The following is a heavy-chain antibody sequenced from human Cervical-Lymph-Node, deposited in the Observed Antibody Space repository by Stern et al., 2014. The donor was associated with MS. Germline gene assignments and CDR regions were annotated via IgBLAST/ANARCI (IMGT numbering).Heavy chain of an antibody. V-gene: IGHV1-69*01. CDR1: GGTFSSYA. J-gene: IGHJ3*02. D-gene: IGHD6-19*01. CDR3: ARKGQWLVNAFDI. CDR2: IIPIFGTA. Sequence: MQLVESGAEVKKPGSSGKVSCKASGGTFSSYAISWVRQAPGQGLEWMGGIIPIFGTANYAQKFQGRVTITADESTSTAYMELSSLRSEDTAVYYCARKGQWLVNAFDIWGQGTMVTVSS.